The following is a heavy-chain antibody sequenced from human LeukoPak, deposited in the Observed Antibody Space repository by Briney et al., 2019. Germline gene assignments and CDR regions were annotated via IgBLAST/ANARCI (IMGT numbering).Heavy chain of an antibody. CDR3: ARYDHYGPGSHSFDP. CDR1: GGTFSSYA. V-gene: IGHV1-69*01. CDR2: IIPIFGTA. Sequence: SVKVSCKASGGTFSSYAISWVRQAPGQGLEWMGGIIPIFGTANYAQKFQGRVTITADESTSTAYMELSSLRSEDTAVYYCARYDHYGPGSHSFDPWGQGTLVTVSS. D-gene: IGHD3-10*01. J-gene: IGHJ5*02.